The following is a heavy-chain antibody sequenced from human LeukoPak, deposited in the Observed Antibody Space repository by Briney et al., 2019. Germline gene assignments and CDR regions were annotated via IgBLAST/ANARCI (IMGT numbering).Heavy chain of an antibody. J-gene: IGHJ4*02. V-gene: IGHV3-30*02. CDR1: GFTFSSYG. CDR2: IRYDGSNK. CDR3: AKDKGFPLFDY. Sequence: GGSLRLSCAASGFTFSSYGMHWVRQAPGKGLEWVAFIRYDGSNKYYAASVKGRFTISRDNSKNTLYLQMNSLRAEDTAVYYCAKDKGFPLFDYWGQGTLVTVSS.